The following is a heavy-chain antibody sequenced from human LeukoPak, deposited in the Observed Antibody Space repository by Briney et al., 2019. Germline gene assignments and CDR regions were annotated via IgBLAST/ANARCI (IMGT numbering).Heavy chain of an antibody. CDR1: GFTFSSYS. D-gene: IGHD6-19*01. CDR2: ISSSSSTI. CDR3: ARDRVAVAGLFDY. J-gene: IGHJ4*02. V-gene: IGHV3-48*01. Sequence: GGSLRLSCAASGFTFSSYSMNWVRQAPGKGLEWVSNISSSSSTIYYADSVKGRFTISRDNAKNSLYLQMNSLRAEDTAVYYCARDRVAVAGLFDYWGQGTLVTVSS.